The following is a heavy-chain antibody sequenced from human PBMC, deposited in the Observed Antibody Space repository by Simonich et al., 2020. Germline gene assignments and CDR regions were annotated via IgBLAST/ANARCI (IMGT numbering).Heavy chain of an antibody. CDR1: GGSISSSSYY. CDR2: IYYRGST. V-gene: IGHV4-39*01. D-gene: IGHD6-13*01. CDR3: ARHAGFAFDI. Sequence: QLQLQASGPGLVKPSETLSLTCTVSGGSISSSSYYWGWIRQPPGTGLEWIGSIYYRGSTYYNPSLKSRGTISVDTSKNQFSLKLSSVTAADTAVYYCARHAGFAFDIWGQGTMVTVSS. J-gene: IGHJ3*02.